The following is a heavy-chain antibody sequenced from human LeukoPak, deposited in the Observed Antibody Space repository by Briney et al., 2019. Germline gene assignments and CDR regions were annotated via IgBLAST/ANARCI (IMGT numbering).Heavy chain of an antibody. V-gene: IGHV1-18*01. CDR1: GYIFNSYD. Sequence: ASVKVSCKASGYIFNSYDISWVRQAPGQGLEWVGRITVHNGHTNYAQRFQGRVPITTDKSTSTVYLEVRSLRSADTAVYYCARVYTRPVAGSWGDYYYYYMDDWGKGTSVTISS. J-gene: IGHJ6*03. D-gene: IGHD6-19*01. CDR2: ITVHNGHT. CDR3: ARVYTRPVAGSWGDYYYYYMDD.